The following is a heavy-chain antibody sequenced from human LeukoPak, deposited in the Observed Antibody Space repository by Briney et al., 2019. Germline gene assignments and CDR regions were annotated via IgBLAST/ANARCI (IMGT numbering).Heavy chain of an antibody. CDR2: ISSSSRTI. Sequence: GGPLRLSCAASGFTFSRYSMNWVRQAPGKGVEGVSYISSSSRTIYYADSVEGLFTISRDNAKNSLYLQMNSLRDEDTAVYYCARGYSSGWYFDYWGQGTLATVSS. V-gene: IGHV3-48*02. CDR1: GFTFSRYS. D-gene: IGHD6-19*01. CDR3: ARGYSSGWYFDY. J-gene: IGHJ4*02.